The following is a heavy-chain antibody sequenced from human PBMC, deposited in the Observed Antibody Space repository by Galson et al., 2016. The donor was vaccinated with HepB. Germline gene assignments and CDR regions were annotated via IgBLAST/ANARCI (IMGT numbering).Heavy chain of an antibody. CDR3: VQGSTAPAV. D-gene: IGHD1-26*01. CDR2: ISRSGDST. V-gene: IGHV3-23*01. CDR1: GFTFNNYG. J-gene: IGHJ6*04. Sequence: SLRLSCAASGFTFNNYGMTWVRQAPGKGLEVVSSISRSGDSTDYADSVKGRFTISRDNSKNTLSLQMNSLRAEDTAVYDCVQGSTAPAVWGKGTTVTVSS.